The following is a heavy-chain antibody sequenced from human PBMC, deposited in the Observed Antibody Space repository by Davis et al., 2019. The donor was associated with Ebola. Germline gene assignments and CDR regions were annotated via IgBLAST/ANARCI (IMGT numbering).Heavy chain of an antibody. CDR2: IYYSGST. J-gene: IGHJ6*02. D-gene: IGHD4-17*01. Sequence: PGGSLRLSCNVSGGAISSYYWSWIRQPPGKGLEWIGSIYYSGSTYYNPSLKSRVTISVDTSKNQFSLKLSSVTAADTAVYYCAVTTPSYAYGMDVWGQGTTVTVSS. CDR3: AVTTPSYAYGMDV. V-gene: IGHV4-59*05. CDR1: GGAISSYY.